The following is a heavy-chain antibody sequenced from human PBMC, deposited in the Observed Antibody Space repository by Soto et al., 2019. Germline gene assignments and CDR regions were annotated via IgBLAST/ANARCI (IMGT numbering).Heavy chain of an antibody. D-gene: IGHD3-16*01. CDR2: IYPGDSDT. J-gene: IGHJ3*02. CDR3: ARPESLNPRGDDAFDI. V-gene: IGHV5-51*01. CDR1: GYSFTSYW. Sequence: GESLKISCKGSGYSFTSYWIGWVRQMPGKGLEWMGIIYPGDSDTRYSPSFQGQVTISADKSISTAYLQWSSLKASDTAMYYCARPESLNPRGDDAFDIWGQGTMVTVSS.